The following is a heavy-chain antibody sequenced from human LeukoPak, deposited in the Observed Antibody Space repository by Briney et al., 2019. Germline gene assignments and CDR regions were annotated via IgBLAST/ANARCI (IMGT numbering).Heavy chain of an antibody. Sequence: PGGSLRLSCAASGFTFSSYEMNWVRQAPGKGLEWVSYISSSGSTIYYADSVKGRFTISRDNSKNTLYLQMNSLRAEDTAVFYCARGGTYCGSTTCYADYWGQGTLVTVSS. CDR1: GFTFSSYE. V-gene: IGHV3-48*03. J-gene: IGHJ4*02. D-gene: IGHD2-2*01. CDR2: ISSSGSTI. CDR3: ARGGTYCGSTTCYADY.